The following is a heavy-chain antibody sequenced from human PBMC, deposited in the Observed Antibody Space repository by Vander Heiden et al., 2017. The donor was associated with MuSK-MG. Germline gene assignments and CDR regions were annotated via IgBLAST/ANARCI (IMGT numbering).Heavy chain of an antibody. J-gene: IGHJ3*02. D-gene: IGHD6-13*01. CDR1: GYSFTSYW. CDR2: IYPGDPDT. CDR3: ARQGGYSSSWTHAFDI. Sequence: EVQLVQSGAEVKKHGESLTISCKGSGYSFTSYWIGWVRQMPGKGLEWMGIIYPGDPDTRYSPSFQGQVTISADKSISTAYLQWSSLKASDTAMYYCARQGGYSSSWTHAFDIWGQGTMVTVSS. V-gene: IGHV5-51*01.